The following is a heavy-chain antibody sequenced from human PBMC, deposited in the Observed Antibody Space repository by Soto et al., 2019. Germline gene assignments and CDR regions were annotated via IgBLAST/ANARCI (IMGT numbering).Heavy chain of an antibody. D-gene: IGHD2-8*01. Sequence: GGSLRLSCVASRFDFSSYEMSWVRQAAGKGLEWVSRVSLAGDRTNYAGSVKGRFTVSRDNFKNALYLEMDSLRPDDTAIYYCARGGGYCTPTSCAIDSWGRGTPVTVSS. CDR2: VSLAGDRT. CDR1: RFDFSSYE. CDR3: ARGGGYCTPTSCAIDS. V-gene: IGHV3-23*01. J-gene: IGHJ4*02.